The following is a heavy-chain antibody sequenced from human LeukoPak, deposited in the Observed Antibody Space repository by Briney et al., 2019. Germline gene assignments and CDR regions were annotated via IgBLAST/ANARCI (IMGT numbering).Heavy chain of an antibody. D-gene: IGHD1-26*01. CDR1: GGSVSSGSYY. CDR3: AREGGSPLLYYYGMDV. Sequence: SETLSLTCTVSGGSVSSGSYYWSWIRQPPGKGLEWIGYIYYSGSTNYNPSLKSRVTISVDTSKNQFSLKLSSVTAADTAVYYCAREGGSPLLYYYGMDVWGQGTTVTVSS. V-gene: IGHV4-61*01. CDR2: IYYSGST. J-gene: IGHJ6*02.